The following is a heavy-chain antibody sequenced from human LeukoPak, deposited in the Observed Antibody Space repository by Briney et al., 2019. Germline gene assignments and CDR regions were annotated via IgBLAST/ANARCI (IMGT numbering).Heavy chain of an antibody. V-gene: IGHV3-33*06. CDR1: GFTFSSYG. Sequence: GGSLRLSCAASGFTFSSYGMHWARQAPGKGLEWVAVIWYDGSNKYYADSVKGRFTISRDNSKNTLYLQMNSLRAEDTAVYYCAKGGYSGYDLGFDYWGQGTLVTVSS. J-gene: IGHJ4*02. CDR2: IWYDGSNK. CDR3: AKGGYSGYDLGFDY. D-gene: IGHD5-12*01.